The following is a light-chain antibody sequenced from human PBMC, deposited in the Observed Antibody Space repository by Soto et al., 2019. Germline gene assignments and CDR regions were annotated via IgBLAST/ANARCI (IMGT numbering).Light chain of an antibody. CDR3: SSYTSSSTRV. CDR1: SSDVGGYNY. V-gene: IGLV2-14*01. CDR2: EVS. Sequence: QSVLTQPASVSGSPGQSITISCAGTSSDVGGYNYVSWYQQHPGKAPKLMIYEVSNRPSGVSNRFSGSKSGNTASLTISGLHAEDDDDYYCSSYTSSSTRVFGGGTKLTVL. J-gene: IGLJ3*02.